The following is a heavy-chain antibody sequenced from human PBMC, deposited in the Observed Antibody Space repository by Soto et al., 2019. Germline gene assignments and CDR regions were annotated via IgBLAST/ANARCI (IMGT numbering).Heavy chain of an antibody. CDR2: IIPIFGKA. CDR1: GGTFSSNA. Sequence: SVKVSCKASGGTFSSNAISWLRQAPGQGLEWMGGIIPIFGKANYAQKFQDRVTITADESTNTAYIELSSLRSEDTAVYYCARDRSSWSYYYHGMDVWGQGTAVTVSS. J-gene: IGHJ6*02. V-gene: IGHV1-69*13. D-gene: IGHD6-13*01. CDR3: ARDRSSWSYYYHGMDV.